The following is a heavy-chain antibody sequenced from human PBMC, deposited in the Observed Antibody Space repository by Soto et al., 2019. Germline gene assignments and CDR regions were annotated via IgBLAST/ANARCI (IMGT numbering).Heavy chain of an antibody. D-gene: IGHD2-2*01. Sequence: SQTLSLTCAISGDSVSSNSAAWNWIRQSPSRGLEWLGRTYYRSKWYNDYAVSVKSRITINPDTSKNQFSLQLNSVTPEDTAVYYCARDRPYCSSTSCTNGWYDYYGMDVWGQGTTVTVSS. CDR1: GDSVSSNSAA. CDR3: ARDRPYCSSTSCTNGWYDYYGMDV. CDR2: TYYRSKWYN. V-gene: IGHV6-1*01. J-gene: IGHJ6*02.